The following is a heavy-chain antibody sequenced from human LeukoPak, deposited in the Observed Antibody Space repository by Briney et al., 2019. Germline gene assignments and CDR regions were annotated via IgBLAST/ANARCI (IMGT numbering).Heavy chain of an antibody. CDR3: ARTSGHCDGGSCLPPDL. V-gene: IGHV3-7*01. CDR2: IRQDGGEI. CDR1: GFTFSNHW. D-gene: IGHD2-15*01. J-gene: IGHJ5*02. Sequence: PGGSLRLSCAASGFTFSNHWMHWVRQAPGKGLEWLANIRQDGGEIHYVDSVKGRFTISRDNPKNSLYLQMDSLRVEDTALYYCARTSGHCDGGSCLPPDLWGQGTMVTVSS.